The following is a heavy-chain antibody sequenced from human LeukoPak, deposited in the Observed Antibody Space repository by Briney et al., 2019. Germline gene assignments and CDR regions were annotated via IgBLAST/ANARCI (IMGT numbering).Heavy chain of an antibody. D-gene: IGHD3-10*01. CDR1: GYTFIGYD. J-gene: IGHJ4*02. CDR3: ARDLGYYGSGSYYY. Sequence: ASVKVSCKASGYTFIGYDMHWVRQAPGQGLEWMGWINPNSGGTNYAQKLQSRVTMTTDTSTSTAYMELRSLRSDDTAVYYCARDLGYYGSGSYYYWGQGTLVTVSS. CDR2: INPNSGGT. V-gene: IGHV1-2*02.